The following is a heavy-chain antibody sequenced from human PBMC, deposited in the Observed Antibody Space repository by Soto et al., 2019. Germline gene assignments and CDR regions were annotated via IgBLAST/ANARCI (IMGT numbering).Heavy chain of an antibody. J-gene: IGHJ1*01. Sequence: QVQLVQSGAEVKEPGASVKISCKASGYTFTTYHIHWVRPATGQGLDWMGMIDPIGGNTGYARKFQDRVAMTRDTSTGTAYIEVNSIRFDDTAMYFCVRGYCTSSASCEGDFQHWGQGTLVTVSS. CDR3: VRGYCTSSASCEGDFQH. V-gene: IGHV1-46*01. CDR1: GYTFTTYH. CDR2: IDPIGGNT. D-gene: IGHD2-2*01.